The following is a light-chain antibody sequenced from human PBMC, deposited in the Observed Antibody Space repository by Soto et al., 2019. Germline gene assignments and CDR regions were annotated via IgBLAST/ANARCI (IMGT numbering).Light chain of an antibody. J-gene: IGKJ1*01. CDR2: KVS. CDR1: QSLVYKDGNTD. Sequence: DVVMTQSPLSLPVTLGQPASISCRSSQSLVYKDGNTDLNWFQQTPGQSPRRLIYKVSKRDSGVPDRFSGSGSVTDFTLQISRVEAEDVGVYYCMQGTHWPVTFGQGTKVELK. V-gene: IGKV2-30*01. CDR3: MQGTHWPVT.